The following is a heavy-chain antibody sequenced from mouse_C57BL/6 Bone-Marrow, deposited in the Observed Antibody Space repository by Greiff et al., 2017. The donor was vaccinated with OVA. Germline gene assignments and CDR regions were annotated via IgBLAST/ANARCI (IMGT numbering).Heavy chain of an antibody. Sequence: VKLMESGPELVKPGASVKISCKASGYAFSSSWMNWVKQRPGKGLEWIGRIYPGDGDTNYNGKLKGKATLTADKSSSTAYMQLSSLTSEDSAVYFCARRPKDAMDYWGQGTSVTVSS. J-gene: IGHJ4*01. CDR3: ARRPKDAMDY. CDR2: IYPGDGDT. CDR1: GYAFSSSW. V-gene: IGHV1-82*01.